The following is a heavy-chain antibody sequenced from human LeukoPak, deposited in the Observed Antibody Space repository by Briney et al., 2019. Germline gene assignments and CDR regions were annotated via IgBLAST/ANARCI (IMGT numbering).Heavy chain of an antibody. D-gene: IGHD1-26*01. CDR1: GGSISNYF. J-gene: IGHJ2*01. CDR3: ARRGANSGSYSHFDL. V-gene: IGHV4-59*01. CDR2: IYYSGST. Sequence: PSETLSLTCTVSGGSISNYFWNWLRQPPVKGLEWIGSIYYSGSTNYNPSLKSRVTISLDTSKNKFSLKLRSVTAADTAVYYCARRGANSGSYSHFDLWGRGTLVTVSS.